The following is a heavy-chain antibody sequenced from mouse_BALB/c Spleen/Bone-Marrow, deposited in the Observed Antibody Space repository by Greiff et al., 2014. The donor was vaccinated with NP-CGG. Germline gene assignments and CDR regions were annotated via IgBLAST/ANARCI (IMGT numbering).Heavy chain of an antibody. CDR3: ARITTATGAMDY. Sequence: VQGVESGPGLVAPSQSLSITCTVSGFSLTNYGVHWVRQPPGKGLEWLGVIWADGSTNYNSALMSRLSISKENSKSQVFFKMNSLQTDDTAMYYCARITTATGAMDYWGQGTSVTVSS. V-gene: IGHV2-9*02. D-gene: IGHD1-2*01. CDR1: GFSLTNYG. J-gene: IGHJ4*01. CDR2: IWADGST.